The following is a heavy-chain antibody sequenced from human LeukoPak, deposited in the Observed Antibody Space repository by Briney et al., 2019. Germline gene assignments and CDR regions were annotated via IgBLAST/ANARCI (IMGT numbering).Heavy chain of an antibody. Sequence: ASVKVSCKASGYTFTSYGISWVRQAPGQGLEWMGWISAYNGDTNYAQNLQGRVTMTTDTSTSTAYMDLRSLRSDDTAVYYCAREYSFGRFDYWGQETLVTVSS. CDR3: AREYSFGRFDY. D-gene: IGHD6-13*01. CDR1: GYTFTSYG. V-gene: IGHV1-18*01. J-gene: IGHJ4*02. CDR2: ISAYNGDT.